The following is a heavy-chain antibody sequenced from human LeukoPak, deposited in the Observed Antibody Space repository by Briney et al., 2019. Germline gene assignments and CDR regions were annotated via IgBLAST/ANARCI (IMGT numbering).Heavy chain of an antibody. CDR3: ARDKANGNLLAAPFDP. D-gene: IGHD2-8*01. CDR1: GGSISSSSYY. CDR2: IYYSGST. Sequence: SETLSLTCTVSGGSISSSSYYWGWIRQPPGKGLEWIGSIYYSGSTYYNPSLKSRVTISVDTSKNQFSLKLSSVTAADTAVYYCARDKANGNLLAAPFDPWGQGTLVTVSS. J-gene: IGHJ5*02. V-gene: IGHV4-39*07.